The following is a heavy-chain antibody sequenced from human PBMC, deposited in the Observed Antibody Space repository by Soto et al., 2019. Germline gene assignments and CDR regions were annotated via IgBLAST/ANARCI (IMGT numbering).Heavy chain of an antibody. V-gene: IGHV3-53*01. J-gene: IGHJ4*02. CDR1: RFTVSSNY. D-gene: IGHD5-12*01. CDR2: IYSGGST. Sequence: LXLSCAASRFTVSSNYMSWARQAPGKGLEWVSVIYSGGSTYYADSVKGRFIISRDNAKDSLYLQMHSLTTEDTAVYYCARGAVATTFDYWGQGTLVTV. CDR3: ARGAVATTFDY.